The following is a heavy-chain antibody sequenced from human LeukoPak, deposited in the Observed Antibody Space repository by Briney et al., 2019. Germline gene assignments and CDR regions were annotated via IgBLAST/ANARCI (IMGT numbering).Heavy chain of an antibody. J-gene: IGHJ6*02. Sequence: PSETLSLTCTVSGGSISSYYWSWIRQPPGKGLEWIGYIYYSGSTNYNPSLKGRVTISIDTSKNQFSLKLSSVTAADTAVYYCARTSGSYFYYYGMDVWGQGTTVTVSS. V-gene: IGHV4-59*01. D-gene: IGHD1-26*01. CDR1: GGSISSYY. CDR3: ARTSGSYFYYYGMDV. CDR2: IYYSGST.